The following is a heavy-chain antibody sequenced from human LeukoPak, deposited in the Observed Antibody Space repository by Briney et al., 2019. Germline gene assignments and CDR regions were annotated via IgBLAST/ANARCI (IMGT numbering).Heavy chain of an antibody. CDR2: IYPGDSDT. V-gene: IGHV5-51*01. Sequence: GESLKISCKGSGYSFTSYWIGWVRQMPGKGLEWRGIIYPGDSDTRYSPSFQGQVTISADKSISTAYLQWSSLKASDTAMYYCARPKFQNYYDSSGYGFDYWGQGTLVTVSS. J-gene: IGHJ4*02. D-gene: IGHD3-22*01. CDR3: ARPKFQNYYDSSGYGFDY. CDR1: GYSFTSYW.